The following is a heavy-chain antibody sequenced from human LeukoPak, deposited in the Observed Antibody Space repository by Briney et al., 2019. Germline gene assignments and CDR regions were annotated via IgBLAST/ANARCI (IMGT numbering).Heavy chain of an antibody. CDR3: ARFYDSSGYYEIGAFDI. Sequence: GGSLRLSCAASGFTFSSYAMHWVRQAPGKGLEGVAFIHSDGSNKHYADSVKGRFTISRDNSKNTPYLKMNSLRAEDTAVYYCARFYDSSGYYEIGAFDIWGQGTMVTVSS. V-gene: IGHV3-30*02. J-gene: IGHJ3*02. D-gene: IGHD3-22*01. CDR1: GFTFSSYA. CDR2: IHSDGSNK.